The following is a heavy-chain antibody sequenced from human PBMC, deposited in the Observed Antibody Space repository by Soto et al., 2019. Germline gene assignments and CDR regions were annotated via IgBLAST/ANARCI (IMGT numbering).Heavy chain of an antibody. D-gene: IGHD2-2*01. CDR2: ISGSGGST. CDR3: AEGGIVVVPETL. CDR1: GFTFSSYA. J-gene: IGHJ4*02. V-gene: IGHV3-23*01. Sequence: GSLRLSCAASGFTFSSYAMSWVRQAPGKGLEWVSAISGSGGSTYYADSVKGRFTISRDNSKNTLYLQMNSLRAEDTAVYYCAEGGIVVVPETLWGQGTLVTVSS.